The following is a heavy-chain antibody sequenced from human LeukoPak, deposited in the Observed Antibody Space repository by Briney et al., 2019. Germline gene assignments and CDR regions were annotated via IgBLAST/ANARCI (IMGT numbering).Heavy chain of an antibody. CDR1: GGSFSGYY. Sequence: PSETLSLTCAVYGGSFSGYYWSWIRQPPGKGLEWIGEINHSGSTNYNPSLKSRVTISADTSKNQFSLKLSSVTAADTAVYYCAGEHSSSSGPIDYWGQGTLVTVSS. V-gene: IGHV4-34*01. D-gene: IGHD6-6*01. CDR3: AGEHSSSSGPIDY. J-gene: IGHJ4*02. CDR2: INHSGST.